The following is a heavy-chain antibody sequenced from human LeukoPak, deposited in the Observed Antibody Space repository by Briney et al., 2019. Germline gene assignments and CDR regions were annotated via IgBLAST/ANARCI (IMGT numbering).Heavy chain of an antibody. J-gene: IGHJ6*02. CDR2: ISSSGGSGGST. V-gene: IGHV3-23*01. Sequence: GGSLRLSCAASGFTFSSYAMSWVRQAPGKGLERVSAISSSGGSGGSTYYADSVKGRFTISRDNSKNTLYLQMNSLRAEDTALYYCAKPVATTYYYGMDVWGQGTTVTVSS. CDR1: GFTFSSYA. CDR3: AKPVATTYYYGMDV. D-gene: IGHD5-24*01.